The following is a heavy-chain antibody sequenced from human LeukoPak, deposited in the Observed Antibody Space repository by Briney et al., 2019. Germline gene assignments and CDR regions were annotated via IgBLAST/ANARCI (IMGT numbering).Heavy chain of an antibody. J-gene: IGHJ5*02. D-gene: IGHD2-2*02. CDR2: IKQDGSEK. V-gene: IGHV3-7*01. CDR3: ARARVVVPAAIPEGFDP. Sequence: PGGSLRLSCAAFGFTFSSYWMSWVRQAPGKGLEWVANIKQDGSEKYYVDSVKGRFTISRDNAKNSLYLQMNSLRAEDTAVYYCARARVVVPAAIPEGFDPWGQGTLVTVSS. CDR1: GFTFSSYW.